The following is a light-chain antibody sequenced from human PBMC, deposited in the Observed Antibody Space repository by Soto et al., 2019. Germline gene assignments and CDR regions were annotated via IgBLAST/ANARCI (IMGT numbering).Light chain of an antibody. Sequence: DIQMTQSPSSLSVSVGDRVTITCQASHDITNYLNWYQQKPGKAPKLLIYDVSELESGVPSRFSGSGSGTDFTFTISSLQAEDIATYFCQQYDDLPITFGQGTRLEIK. CDR1: HDITNY. CDR3: QQYDDLPIT. CDR2: DVS. J-gene: IGKJ5*01. V-gene: IGKV1-33*01.